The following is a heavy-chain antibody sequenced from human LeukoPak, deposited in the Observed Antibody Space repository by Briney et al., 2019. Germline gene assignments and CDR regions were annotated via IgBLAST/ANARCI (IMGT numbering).Heavy chain of an antibody. Sequence: GGSLRLSCAASGFTFSTYGMQWVRQAAGKGLEWVAFIRYDGSNKYYVDSVKGPFTISRDNSKNTLFLQMNSLRAEDTAVYYCARVGDFWSGYYHPFDYWGQGTLVTVSS. CDR1: GFTFSTYG. V-gene: IGHV3-30*02. CDR3: ARVGDFWSGYYHPFDY. CDR2: IRYDGSNK. J-gene: IGHJ4*02. D-gene: IGHD3-3*01.